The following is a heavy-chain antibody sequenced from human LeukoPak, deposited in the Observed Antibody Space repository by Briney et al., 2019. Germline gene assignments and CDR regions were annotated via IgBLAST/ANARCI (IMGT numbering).Heavy chain of an antibody. J-gene: IGHJ4*02. Sequence: SETLSLTCTVSGGSISSYYWSWIRQPPGKGLEWIGYIYTSGSTNYNPSLKSRVTISVDTSMNQFSLKLSSVTAADTAVYYCARGWSSSWLYFDYWGQGTLVTVSS. CDR3: ARGWSSSWLYFDY. CDR1: GGSISSYY. D-gene: IGHD6-13*01. CDR2: IYTSGST. V-gene: IGHV4-4*09.